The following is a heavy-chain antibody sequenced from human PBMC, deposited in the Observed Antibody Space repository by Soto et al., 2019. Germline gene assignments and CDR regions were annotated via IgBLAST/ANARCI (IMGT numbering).Heavy chain of an antibody. V-gene: IGHV3-53*02. J-gene: IGHJ4*02. CDR1: GFTVSGNY. CDR2: IYNGGGT. D-gene: IGHD6-6*01. Sequence: EVQLVETGGGLIQPGGSLSLSCAASGFTVSGNYMSWVRQAPGKGLEWVSVIYNGGGTYYADFVKGRFTISRDNSKNTLYLPMPSLSAEDTAVYYSASTRGSSDDYWGQGTLVTGSS. CDR3: ASTRGSSDDY.